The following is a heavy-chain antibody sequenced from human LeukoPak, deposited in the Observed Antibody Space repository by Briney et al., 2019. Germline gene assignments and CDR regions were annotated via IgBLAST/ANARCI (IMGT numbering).Heavy chain of an antibody. CDR3: ARGVVVVPAAINWFDP. Sequence: PSETLSLTCTVSGGSISSSSYYWGWIRQPPGKGLEWIGRIYYSGSTYYNPSLKSRVTISVDTSKNQFSLKLSSVTAADTAVYYCARGVVVVPAAINWFDPWGQGTLVTVSS. CDR2: IYYSGST. J-gene: IGHJ5*02. D-gene: IGHD2-2*01. V-gene: IGHV4-39*01. CDR1: GGSISSSSYY.